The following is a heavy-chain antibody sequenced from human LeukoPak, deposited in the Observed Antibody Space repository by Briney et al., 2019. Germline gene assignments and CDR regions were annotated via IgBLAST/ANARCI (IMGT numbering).Heavy chain of an antibody. D-gene: IGHD3-22*01. CDR3: ARMYDSSGYPFDY. J-gene: IGHJ4*02. V-gene: IGHV3-7*01. Sequence: PGGSLRLSCAASGFTFSSYWMSWVRQAPGKGLEWVANIKQDGSEKYYVDSVKGRFTIPGDNAKNSLYLQMNSLRAEDTAVYYCARMYDSSGYPFDYWGQGTLVTVSS. CDR1: GFTFSSYW. CDR2: IKQDGSEK.